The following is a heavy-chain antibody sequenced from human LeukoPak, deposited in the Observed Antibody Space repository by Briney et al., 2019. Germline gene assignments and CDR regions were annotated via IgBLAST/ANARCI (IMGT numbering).Heavy chain of an antibody. D-gene: IGHD6-19*01. CDR2: ISGSGGST. Sequence: GGSLRLSCAASGFTFSSYAMSWVRQAPGKGLEWVSAISGSGGSTYYADSVKGRFTISRDNSKNTLYLQMNSLRAEDTAVYYCAKVVLKWLVVAVDYDAFDIWGQGTMVTVSS. CDR3: AKVVLKWLVVAVDYDAFDI. CDR1: GFTFSSYA. J-gene: IGHJ3*02. V-gene: IGHV3-23*01.